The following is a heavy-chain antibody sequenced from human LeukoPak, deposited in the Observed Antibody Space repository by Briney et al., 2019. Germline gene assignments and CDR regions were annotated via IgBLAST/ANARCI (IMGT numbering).Heavy chain of an antibody. V-gene: IGHV3-9*03. Sequence: GRSLRLSCVASGFTFDDYAMHWVRQAPGKGLEWVSGISWNSGSIGYADSVKDRLTISRDNAKNSLYLQMNSLRAEDMALYYCAKDISAGYGSGSRGGAFDIWGQGTMVTVSS. CDR3: AKDISAGYGSGSRGGAFDI. J-gene: IGHJ3*02. CDR2: ISWNSGSI. D-gene: IGHD3-10*01. CDR1: GFTFDDYA.